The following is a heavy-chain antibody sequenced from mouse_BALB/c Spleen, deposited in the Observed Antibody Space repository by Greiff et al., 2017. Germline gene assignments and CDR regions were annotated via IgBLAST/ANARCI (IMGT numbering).Heavy chain of an antibody. CDR1: GFSLTSYG. Sequence: QVQLKESGPGLVQPSQSLSITCTVSGFSLTSYGVHWVRQSPGKGLEWLGVIWSGGSTDYNAAFISRLSISKDNSKSQVFFKMNSLQANDTAIYYCARNKGGYYYGSSPGWFAYWGQGTLVTVSA. CDR2: IWSGGST. CDR3: ARNKGGYYYGSSPGWFAY. J-gene: IGHJ3*01. D-gene: IGHD1-1*01. V-gene: IGHV2-2*02.